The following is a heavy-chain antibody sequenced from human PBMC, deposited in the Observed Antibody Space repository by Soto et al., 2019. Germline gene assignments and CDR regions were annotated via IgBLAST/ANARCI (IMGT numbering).Heavy chain of an antibody. V-gene: IGHV3-21*01. J-gene: IGHJ4*02. CDR1: GCPFSSYS. CDR3: ARYSGYDFDY. CDR2: ISSSSSYI. D-gene: IGHD5-12*01. Sequence: VGSLRVSCGASGCPFSSYSMNWVRQAPGKGLEWVSSISSSSSYIYYADSVKGRFTISRDNAKNSLYLQMNSLRAEYTAVYYCARYSGYDFDYWGQGTLVTVSS.